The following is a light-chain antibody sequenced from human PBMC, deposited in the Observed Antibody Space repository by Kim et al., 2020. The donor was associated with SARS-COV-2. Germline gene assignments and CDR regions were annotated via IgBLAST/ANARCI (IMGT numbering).Light chain of an antibody. V-gene: IGKV1-5*03. CDR1: QSISSW. J-gene: IGKJ4*01. CDR3: KQYNSYSLT. Sequence: DIQMTQSPSTLSASVGDRVTITCRASQSISSWLDWYQQKPGKAPKLLIYKASSLESGVPSRFSGSGSGTEFTLTISSLQPDDFATYYCKQYNSYSLTFGGGTKVDIK. CDR2: KAS.